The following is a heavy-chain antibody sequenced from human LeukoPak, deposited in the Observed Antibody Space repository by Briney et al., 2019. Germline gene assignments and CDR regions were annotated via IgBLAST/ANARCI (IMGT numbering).Heavy chain of an antibody. Sequence: GGSLRLSCAASGFTLSSYAMSWVRQAPGKGLEWVSAISGSGGSTYYADSVKGRFTISRDNSKNTLYLQMNSLRAEDTAVYYCAKGLYDGNSLFDYWGQGTLVTVSS. J-gene: IGHJ4*02. CDR2: ISGSGGST. CDR3: AKGLYDGNSLFDY. V-gene: IGHV3-23*01. CDR1: GFTLSSYA. D-gene: IGHD4-23*01.